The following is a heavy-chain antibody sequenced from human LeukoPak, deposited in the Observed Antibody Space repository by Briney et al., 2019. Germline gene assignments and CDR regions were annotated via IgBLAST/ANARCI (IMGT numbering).Heavy chain of an antibody. CDR2: IYSDGPT. V-gene: IGHV3-66*01. Sequence: GGSLRLSCAASGFTVRSNYMSWVRQAPGKGLEWVSVIYSDGPTYYADSVKGRFTISRDNSKNTLYLQMNSLRAEDTAVYYCAKDCPGGFDPWGQGTLVTVSS. CDR3: AKDCPGGFDP. J-gene: IGHJ5*02. CDR1: GFTVRSNY.